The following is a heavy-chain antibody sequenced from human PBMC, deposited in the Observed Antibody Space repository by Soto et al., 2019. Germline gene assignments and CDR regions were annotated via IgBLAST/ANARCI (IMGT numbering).Heavy chain of an antibody. Sequence: SETLSLTCTVSGGSISGYYWSLIRQPPGKGLEWIGYIYYIGSTKYNPSLESRVTISVDTSKNQFSLKLSSVTAAETAVYYCARAQRITIFGVDQLFEYWGQGTLVTVSS. V-gene: IGHV4-59*01. CDR2: IYYIGST. CDR3: ARAQRITIFGVDQLFEY. CDR1: GGSISGYY. D-gene: IGHD3-3*01. J-gene: IGHJ4*02.